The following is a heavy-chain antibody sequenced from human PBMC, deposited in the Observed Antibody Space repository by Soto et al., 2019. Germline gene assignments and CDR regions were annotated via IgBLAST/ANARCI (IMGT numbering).Heavy chain of an antibody. CDR1: GFNFDNYA. CDR2: ISYDGSNK. D-gene: IGHD6-13*01. V-gene: IGHV3-30-3*01. J-gene: IGHJ4*02. Sequence: GGSLRLSCQASGFNFDNYAMHWVRQAPGKGLEWVAVISYDGSNKYYTDSVKGRFTIFRDNSKNTLYLQMNSLRAGDTAVYFCARSASSTWYHFDYWGQGTLVTVSS. CDR3: ARSASSTWYHFDY.